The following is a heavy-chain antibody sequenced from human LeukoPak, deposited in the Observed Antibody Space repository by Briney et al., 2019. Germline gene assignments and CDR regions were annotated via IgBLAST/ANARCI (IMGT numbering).Heavy chain of an antibody. Sequence: SWVRQPPGKGLEWIGYIYYSGSTYYNPSLKSRVTISIDTSKNHFSLKLSSVTAADTAVYYCARDASSGYYGMDVWGQGTTVTVSS. J-gene: IGHJ6*02. CDR2: IYYSGST. D-gene: IGHD3-10*01. V-gene: IGHV4-30-4*08. CDR3: ARDASSGYYGMDV.